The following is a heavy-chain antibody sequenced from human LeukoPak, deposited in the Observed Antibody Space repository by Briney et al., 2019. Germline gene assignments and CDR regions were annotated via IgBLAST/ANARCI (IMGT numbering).Heavy chain of an antibody. Sequence: GGSLRLSCAASGFTFSDYYMTWIRQAPGKGLEWLSYISSSGSTISYADSVKGRFTISRDNAKNSLYLQMNSLRAEDTAVYYCVRDEYSGSPWGQGTLVTVSS. CDR3: VRDEYSGSP. CDR2: ISSSGSTI. V-gene: IGHV3-11*04. J-gene: IGHJ5*02. CDR1: GFTFSDYY. D-gene: IGHD1-26*01.